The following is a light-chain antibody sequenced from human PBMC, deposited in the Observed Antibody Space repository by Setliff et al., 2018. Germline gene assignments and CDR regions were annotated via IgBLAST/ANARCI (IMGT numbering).Light chain of an antibody. CDR2: DAS. V-gene: IGLV2-11*01. Sequence: QSVLAQPRSVSGSPGQSVTISCTGTSSDVGGYNYVSWYQQHPGKAPKLMIYDASKRPSGVPDRFSGSKSGNTASLTISGLQAEDEADYYCCSYAGSYTSLYVFGTGTKV. CDR1: SSDVGGYNY. CDR3: CSYAGSYTSLYV. J-gene: IGLJ1*01.